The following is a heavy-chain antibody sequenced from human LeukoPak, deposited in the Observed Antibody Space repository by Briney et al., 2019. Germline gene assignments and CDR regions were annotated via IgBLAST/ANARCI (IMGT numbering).Heavy chain of an antibody. D-gene: IGHD6-19*01. CDR2: IYTSGST. J-gene: IGHJ4*02. V-gene: IGHV4-61*02. CDR1: GGSISSGSYY. CDR3: VCTFSGWYADY. Sequence: PSETLSLTCTVSGGSISSGSYYWSWIRQPAGKGLEWIGRIYTSGSTNYNPSLKSRVTISVDTSKNQFSLKPSSVTAADTAVYYCVCTFSGWYADYWGQGTLVTVSS.